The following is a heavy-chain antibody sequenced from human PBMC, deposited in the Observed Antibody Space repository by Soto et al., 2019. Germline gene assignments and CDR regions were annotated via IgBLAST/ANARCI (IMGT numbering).Heavy chain of an antibody. D-gene: IGHD6-13*01. V-gene: IGHV3-49*03. J-gene: IGHJ4*02. CDR3: TRDIQTGYSSSWYGFNLDY. CDR1: GFTFGDYA. CDR2: IRSKAYGGTT. Sequence: GGSLRLSCTASGFTFGDYAMSWFRQAPGKGLEWVGFIRSKAYGGTTEYAASVKGRFTISRDDSKSIAYLQMNSLKTEDTAVYYCTRDIQTGYSSSWYGFNLDYWGQGTLVTVSS.